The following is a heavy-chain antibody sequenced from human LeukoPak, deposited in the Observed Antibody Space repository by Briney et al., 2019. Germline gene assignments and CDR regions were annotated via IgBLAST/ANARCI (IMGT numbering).Heavy chain of an antibody. V-gene: IGHV3-73*01. CDR2: IRSKTNNYAT. Sequence: GGSLRLSCAASGFSFSGSAIHWVRQASGKGLEWLGRIRSKTNNYATAYGASVNDRFTISRDDSKNTAYLQMNSLKTEDTAVYYCTTVYYDWNDVLDYWGQGTLVTVSS. CDR3: TTVYYDWNDVLDY. CDR1: GFSFSGSA. D-gene: IGHD1-20*01. J-gene: IGHJ4*02.